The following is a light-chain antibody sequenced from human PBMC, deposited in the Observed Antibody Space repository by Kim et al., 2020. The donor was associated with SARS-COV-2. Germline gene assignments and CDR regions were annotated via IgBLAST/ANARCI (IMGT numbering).Light chain of an antibody. CDR1: KLGDKY. CDR3: QAWNSGTAV. V-gene: IGLV3-1*01. CDR2: QDT. J-gene: IGLJ3*02. Sequence: VSPGQTAIITCSGDKLGDKYACWYQQKPGQSPVLVIYQDTKRPSGIPERFSGSNSGNTATLTISGTQAMDEADYYCQAWNSGTAVFGGGTQLTVL.